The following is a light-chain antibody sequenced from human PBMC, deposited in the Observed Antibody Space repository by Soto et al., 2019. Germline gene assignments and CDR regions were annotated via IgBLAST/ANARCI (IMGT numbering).Light chain of an antibody. Sequence: EIVMTQDPATLSVSPGERATLSCRASQSVRSNLAWYQQKPGQAPRLLIYGASTRAIGIPARFSGSGSGTEFTLTISSLQSEDFAVYHCQQNNNWPLTFGGGTKVEIK. CDR1: QSVRSN. J-gene: IGKJ4*01. CDR2: GAS. CDR3: QQNNNWPLT. V-gene: IGKV3D-15*01.